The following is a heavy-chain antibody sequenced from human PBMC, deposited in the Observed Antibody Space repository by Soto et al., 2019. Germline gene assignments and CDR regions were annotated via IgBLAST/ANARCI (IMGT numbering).Heavy chain of an antibody. CDR1: GFTFSTYT. CDR2: INGRSNYV. V-gene: IGHV3-21*01. Sequence: WGSLRLSCVFSGFTFSTYTMNWVRQAPGKGLEWVSSINGRSNYVYYADSVKSRFTISRDNAKNSLYLQMNRLRAEDTAIYYCAREDGVVGSSSAFDHWGLGTLVTVSS. CDR3: AREDGVVGSSSAFDH. D-gene: IGHD1-26*01. J-gene: IGHJ4*02.